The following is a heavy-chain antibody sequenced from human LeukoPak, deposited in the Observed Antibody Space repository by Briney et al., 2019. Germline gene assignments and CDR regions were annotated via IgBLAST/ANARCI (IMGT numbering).Heavy chain of an antibody. Sequence: MTSETLSLTCTVSGGSISSYYWSWIRQPPGKGLEWIGYIYYSGSTNYNPSLKSRVTISVDTSKNQFSLKLSSVTAADTAVYYCAREGCSGGSCYGSFDYWGQGTLVTVSS. CDR1: GGSISSYY. D-gene: IGHD2-15*01. J-gene: IGHJ4*02. CDR3: AREGCSGGSCYGSFDY. CDR2: IYYSGST. V-gene: IGHV4-59*01.